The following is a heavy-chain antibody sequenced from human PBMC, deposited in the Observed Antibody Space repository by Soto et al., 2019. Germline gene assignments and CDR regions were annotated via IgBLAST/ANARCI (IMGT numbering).Heavy chain of an antibody. CDR1: GGSITSGAFY. CDR2: IYYTGTT. D-gene: IGHD2-2*01. Sequence: QLQESGPGLVKPSQTLSLTCTVSGGSITSGAFYWTWIRQPPGKGLEWIGYIYYTGTTYYNPSLEKRVSTSDDTTKNQFSLSLTSVTAADTAVYYCAGDGGGVVPPSLLFGLDVGGQGTTITVSS. CDR3: AGDGGGVVPPSLLFGLDV. V-gene: IGHV4-30-4*01. J-gene: IGHJ6*02.